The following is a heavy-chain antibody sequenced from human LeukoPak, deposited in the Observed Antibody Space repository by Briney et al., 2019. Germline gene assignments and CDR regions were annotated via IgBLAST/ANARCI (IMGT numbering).Heavy chain of an antibody. CDR1: GGSISSSSYY. J-gene: IGHJ6*03. CDR2: IYYSGST. V-gene: IGHV4-39*07. CDR3: AREGYCSGGSCLRDYYYYMDV. D-gene: IGHD2-15*01. Sequence: SETLSLTCTVSGGSISSSSYYWGWIRQPPGKGLEWIGSIYYSGSTYYNPSLRSRVTISVDTSKNQFCLKLSSVTAADTAVYYCAREGYCSGGSCLRDYYYYMDVWGKGTTVTVSS.